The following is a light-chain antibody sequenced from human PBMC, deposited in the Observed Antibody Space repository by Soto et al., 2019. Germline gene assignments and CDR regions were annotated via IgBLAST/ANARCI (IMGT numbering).Light chain of an antibody. J-gene: IGLJ1*01. CDR2: EVT. CDR1: SSDVGGYKY. Sequence: QSVLTQPASVSGSPGQSVTISCTGTSSDVGGYKYVSWYQQHPGKAPKLMIYEVTNRPSGVSDRFSGSKSGNTASLTVSGLQAEDEADYYCGSFSSSSTLYVFGTGTKFTVL. CDR3: GSFSSSSTLYV. V-gene: IGLV2-14*01.